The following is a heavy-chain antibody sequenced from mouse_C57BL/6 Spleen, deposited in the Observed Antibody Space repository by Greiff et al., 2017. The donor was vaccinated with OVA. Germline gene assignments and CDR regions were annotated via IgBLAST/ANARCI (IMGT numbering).Heavy chain of an antibody. CDR1: GYTFTSYW. V-gene: IGHV1-72*01. D-gene: IGHD1-1*01. CDR2: IDPNSGGT. CDR3: ARADYYGSSLDFDY. Sequence: QVHVKQPGAELVKPGASVKLSCKASGYTFTSYWMHWVKQRPGRGLEWIGRIDPNSGGTKYNEKFKSKATLTVDKPSSTAYMQLSSLTSEDSAVYDCARADYYGSSLDFDYWGQGTTLTVSS. J-gene: IGHJ2*01.